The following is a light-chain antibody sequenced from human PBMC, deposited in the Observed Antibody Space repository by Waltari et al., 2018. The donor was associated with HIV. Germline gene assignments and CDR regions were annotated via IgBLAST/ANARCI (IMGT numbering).Light chain of an antibody. J-gene: IGKJ2*01. CDR3: MQGTSWPYN. CDR2: KVS. Sequence: DVVMTQSPLSLPVTLGQPASISCRSSQSIVYKDGNTYLNWFHQRPGQPPRGLIYKVSNRDSGVPDRSSGSGSGTDYTLKINRVEAEDVGVYYCMQGTSWPYNFGQETKLEIE. V-gene: IGKV2-30*01. CDR1: QSIVYKDGNTY.